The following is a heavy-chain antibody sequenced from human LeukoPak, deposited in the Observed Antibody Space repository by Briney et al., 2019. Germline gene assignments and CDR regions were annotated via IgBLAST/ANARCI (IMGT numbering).Heavy chain of an antibody. CDR2: ISSGGRSI. CDR1: GFIFSDYY. V-gene: IGHV3-11*01. D-gene: IGHD3-22*01. J-gene: IGHJ4*02. CDR3: AREPYYDSSGYCLDY. Sequence: GGSLRLSCAASGFIFSDYYMSWIRQAPGKGLEWVSYISSGGRSIYYADSVKGRFTISRDNAKNSLYLQMNSVRAEDTAVYYCAREPYYDSSGYCLDYWGQGTLVTVSS.